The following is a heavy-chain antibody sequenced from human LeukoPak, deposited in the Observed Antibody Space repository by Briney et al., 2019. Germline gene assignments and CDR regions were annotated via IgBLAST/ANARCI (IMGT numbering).Heavy chain of an antibody. J-gene: IGHJ6*03. V-gene: IGHV3-21*04. CDR3: ARAALDYYDSSGYRLYYHYYMDV. Sequence: GGSLRLSCAASGFTFSSYSMNWVRQAPGKGLEWVSSISSSSSYIYYADSVKGRFTISRDNAKNSLYLQMNSLRAEDTALYYCARAALDYYDSSGYRLYYHYYMDVWGKGTTVTVSS. D-gene: IGHD3-22*01. CDR2: ISSSSSYI. CDR1: GFTFSSYS.